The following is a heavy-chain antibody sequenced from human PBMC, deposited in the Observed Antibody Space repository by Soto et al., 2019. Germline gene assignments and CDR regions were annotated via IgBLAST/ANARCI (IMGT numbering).Heavy chain of an antibody. V-gene: IGHV4-34*01. CDR1: GGSFSGYY. CDR2: INHSGST. Sequence: SETLSLTCAVYGGSFSGYYWSWIRQPPGKGLEWIGEINHSGSTNYNPSLKSRVTISVDTSKNQFSLKLGSVTAADTAVYYCARGGAGYCSGGSCYFAFDIWGQGTMVTVSS. J-gene: IGHJ3*02. CDR3: ARGGAGYCSGGSCYFAFDI. D-gene: IGHD2-15*01.